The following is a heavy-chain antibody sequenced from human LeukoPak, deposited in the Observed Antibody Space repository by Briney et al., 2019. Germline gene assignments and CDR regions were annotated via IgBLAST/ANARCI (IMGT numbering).Heavy chain of an antibody. V-gene: IGHV1-2*02. D-gene: IGHD3-22*01. CDR3: ARDQYYDSSGLLDY. J-gene: IGHJ4*02. CDR1: GYTFTGYG. CDR2: INPNSGGT. Sequence: ASVKVSCKASGYTFTGYGLSWVRQAPGQGLEWMGWINPNSGGTNYAQKFQGRVTMTRDTSISTAYMELSRLRSDDTAVYYCARDQYYDSSGLLDYWGQGTLVTVSS.